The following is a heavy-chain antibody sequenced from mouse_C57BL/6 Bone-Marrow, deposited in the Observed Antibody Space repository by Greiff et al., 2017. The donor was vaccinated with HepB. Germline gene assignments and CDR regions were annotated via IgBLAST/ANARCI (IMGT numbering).Heavy chain of an antibody. Sequence: VQLQQPGAELVKPGASVKLSCKASGYTFTSYWMHWVKQRPGQGLEWIGMIHPNSGSTNYNEKFKSKATLTVDKSSSTAYMQLSSLTSEDSAVYYCARWGYYSNLDYWCQGTTLTVSS. D-gene: IGHD2-5*01. J-gene: IGHJ2*01. V-gene: IGHV1-64*01. CDR1: GYTFTSYW. CDR3: ARWGYYSNLDY. CDR2: IHPNSGST.